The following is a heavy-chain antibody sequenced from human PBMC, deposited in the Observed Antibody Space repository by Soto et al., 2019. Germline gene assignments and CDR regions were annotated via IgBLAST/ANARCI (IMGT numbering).Heavy chain of an antibody. CDR3: AGQIIGDYYMDV. V-gene: IGHV3-30*03. J-gene: IGHJ6*03. Sequence: GGSLRLSCAASGFTFSSYGMHWVRQAPGKGLEWVAVISYDGSNKYYADSVKGRFTISRDNSKNTLYLQMNSLRAEDTAGYYCAGQIIGDYYMDVWGKGTTVTVSS. D-gene: IGHD3-10*01. CDR1: GFTFSSYG. CDR2: ISYDGSNK.